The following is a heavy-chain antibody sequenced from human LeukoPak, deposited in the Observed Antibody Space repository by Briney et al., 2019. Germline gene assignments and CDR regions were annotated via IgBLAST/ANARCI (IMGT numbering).Heavy chain of an antibody. CDR1: GYTFTSYD. V-gene: IGHV1-8*01. J-gene: IGHJ4*02. CDR2: MNPNSGNT. D-gene: IGHD3-22*01. Sequence: ASVKVSCKASGYTFTSYDINWVRQAPGQGLEWMGWMNPNSGNTGYAQKFQGRVTMTRNTSISTAYMELSSLRSEDTAVYYCARVVLGETYYYDSSGYLHYWGQGTLVTVSS. CDR3: ARVVLGETYYYDSSGYLHY.